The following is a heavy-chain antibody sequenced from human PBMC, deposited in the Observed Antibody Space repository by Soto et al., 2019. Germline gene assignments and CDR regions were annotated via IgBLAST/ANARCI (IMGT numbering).Heavy chain of an antibody. V-gene: IGHV4-34*01. CDR2: INHSGST. J-gene: IGHJ4*02. Sequence: PSEPLSLTCAVYGGSFSGYYWSWIRQPPGKGLEWIGEINHSGSTNYNPSLKSRVTISVDTSKNQFSLKLSSVTAADTAVYYCARAGIVLMVYDYWGQGTLVTVSS. CDR3: ARAGIVLMVYDY. CDR1: GGSFSGYY. D-gene: IGHD2-8*01.